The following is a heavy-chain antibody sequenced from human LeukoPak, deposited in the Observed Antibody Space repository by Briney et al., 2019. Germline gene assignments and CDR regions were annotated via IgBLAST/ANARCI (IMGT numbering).Heavy chain of an antibody. Sequence: NPSETLSLTCAVYGGSFSGYYWSWIRQPPGKGLEWIGEINHSGSTNYNPSLKSRVTISVDTSKNQFSLKLSSVTAADTAVYYCARANRGDYTYWGQGTLVTVSP. CDR2: INHSGST. V-gene: IGHV4-34*01. J-gene: IGHJ4*02. D-gene: IGHD4-17*01. CDR3: ARANRGDYTY. CDR1: GGSFSGYY.